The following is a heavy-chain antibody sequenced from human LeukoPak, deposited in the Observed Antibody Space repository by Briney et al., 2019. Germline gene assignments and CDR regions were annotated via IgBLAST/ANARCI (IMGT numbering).Heavy chain of an antibody. CDR3: ARGLRYFDWLIDY. V-gene: IGHV1-69*05. J-gene: IGHJ4*02. Sequence: SVKVSCKASGGTFSSYAISWVRQAPGQGLEWMGGIIPIFGTANYAQKFQGRVTITRDTSASTAYMELSSLGSEDTAVYYCARGLRYFDWLIDYWGQGTLVTVSS. D-gene: IGHD3-9*01. CDR2: IIPIFGTA. CDR1: GGTFSSYA.